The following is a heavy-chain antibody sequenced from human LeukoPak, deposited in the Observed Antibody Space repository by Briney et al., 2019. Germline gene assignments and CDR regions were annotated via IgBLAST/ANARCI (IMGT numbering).Heavy chain of an antibody. D-gene: IGHD2-21*02. CDR3: ARIGGGDGPDY. J-gene: IGHJ4*02. Sequence: ASVXXXCXXSGYTFTSYGISWVRQAPGQGXXXMRWISAYNGNTNYAQKLQGRVTMTTDTSTSTAYMELRSLRSDDTAVYYCARIGGGDGPDYWGQGTLVTVSS. V-gene: IGHV1-18*01. CDR1: GYTFTSYG. CDR2: ISAYNGNT.